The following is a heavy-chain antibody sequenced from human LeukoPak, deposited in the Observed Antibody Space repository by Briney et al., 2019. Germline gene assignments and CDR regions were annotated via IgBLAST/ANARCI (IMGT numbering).Heavy chain of an antibody. J-gene: IGHJ5*02. CDR3: ARQECNGGSCYSRAIWFDP. CDR2: IYHTGTT. Sequence: SSESLSVTCNVPGGSISDTSYYWGWIRQPPGKGLEWIGSIYHTGTTYYSPSLKSRVTISVHTSKNQFSLKLSSVTAADTAVYYCARQECNGGSCYSRAIWFDPWGQGTLVTVSS. CDR1: GGSISDTSYY. V-gene: IGHV4-39*01. D-gene: IGHD2-15*01.